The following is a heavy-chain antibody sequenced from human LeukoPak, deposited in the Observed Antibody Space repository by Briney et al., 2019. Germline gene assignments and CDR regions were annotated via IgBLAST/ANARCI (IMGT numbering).Heavy chain of an antibody. Sequence: SETLSLTCTVSGDSISTYYWNWIRQPAGKGLEWIGRLYTSGSTAYNPSLKSRVTISVDNSKNQISLKLTSVTAADTAVYYCARGSICGSSCYLDSWGQGSLVAVSS. V-gene: IGHV4-4*07. CDR3: ARGSICGSSCYLDS. CDR1: GDSISTYY. J-gene: IGHJ4*02. D-gene: IGHD2-15*01. CDR2: LYTSGST.